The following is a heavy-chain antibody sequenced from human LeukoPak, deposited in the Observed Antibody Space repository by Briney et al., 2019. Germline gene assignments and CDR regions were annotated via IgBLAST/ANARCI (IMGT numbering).Heavy chain of an antibody. CDR2: IYYSGST. J-gene: IGHJ4*02. CDR1: GGSISSDDYY. Sequence: SQTLSLTCTVSGGSISSDDYYWSWIRQPPGKGLEWIGYIYYSGSTYYNPSLKSRVTISVDTSKNQFSLKLSSVTAADTAVYYCASSSGYSYGPYYFDYWGQGTLVTVSS. D-gene: IGHD5-18*01. V-gene: IGHV4-30-4*01. CDR3: ASSSGYSYGPYYFDY.